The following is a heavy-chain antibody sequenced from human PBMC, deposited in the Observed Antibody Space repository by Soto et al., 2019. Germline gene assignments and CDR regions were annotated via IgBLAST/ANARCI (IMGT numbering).Heavy chain of an antibody. J-gene: IGHJ4*02. V-gene: IGHV1-18*01. CDR2: ISAYNGNT. Sequence: QVQLGQSGAEVKKPGASVKVSCKASGYNFSSYFISWVRQAPGQGLEWMGWISAYNGNTNYAQHLQGRVTMTTDISTRTAYLELRSRSSDDTAVYYCARDRPPVDYLCKGTLVTVSS. CDR3: ARDRPPVDY. CDR1: GYNFSSYF.